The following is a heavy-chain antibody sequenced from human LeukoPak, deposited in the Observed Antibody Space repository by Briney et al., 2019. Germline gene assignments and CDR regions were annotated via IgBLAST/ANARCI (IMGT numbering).Heavy chain of an antibody. CDR2: IKQDRSEK. Sequence: GSLSLSFAASGFTFSSYWMSWVRQAPGKGREWVANIKQDRSEKYYVDSVKGRFTISRDNAKNSLYLQMNSLRAEDTAVYYCARVVSYYDILTCSPPYYYYYYMDVWGKGTTVTVSS. D-gene: IGHD3-9*01. CDR3: ARVVSYYDILTCSPPYYYYYYMDV. CDR1: GFTFSSYW. V-gene: IGHV3-7*01. J-gene: IGHJ6*03.